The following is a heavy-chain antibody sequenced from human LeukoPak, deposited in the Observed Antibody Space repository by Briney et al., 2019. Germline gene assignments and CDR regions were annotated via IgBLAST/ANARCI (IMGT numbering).Heavy chain of an antibody. CDR1: GYTFTGYY. CDR2: INPNSGGT. J-gene: IGHJ4*02. V-gene: IGHV1-2*02. CDR3: TRDDIVGARDFDY. D-gene: IGHD1-26*01. Sequence: ASVKVSCKASGYTFTGYYMHWVRQAPGQGPEWMGWINPNSGGTNYAQKFQGRVTMTRDTSISTAYMDLSRLTSDDTAVYYCTRDDIVGARDFDYWGQGTLVTVSS.